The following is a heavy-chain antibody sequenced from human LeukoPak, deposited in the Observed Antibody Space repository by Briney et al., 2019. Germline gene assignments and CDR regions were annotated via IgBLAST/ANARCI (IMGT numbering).Heavy chain of an antibody. J-gene: IGHJ4*02. CDR1: GFTFSSYW. D-gene: IGHD2/OR15-2a*01. CDR3: ARDPYFSFDY. Sequence: PGGSLRLSCAASGFTFSSYWMSWVRQAPGKGLEWVANIKQDGSEKYYADSVRGRFTISRDNAKNSLYLLMNSLRAEDTAVYYCARDPYFSFDYWGQGTLVTVSS. CDR2: IKQDGSEK. V-gene: IGHV3-7*04.